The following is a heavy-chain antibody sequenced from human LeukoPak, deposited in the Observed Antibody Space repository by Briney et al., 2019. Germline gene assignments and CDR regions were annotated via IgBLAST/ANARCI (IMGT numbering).Heavy chain of an antibody. V-gene: IGHV1-46*01. CDR3: VRVVTPSAYDI. Sequence: GASVTVSCKASGYTFTSYYIHWVRQAPGQGLEWMGIINPSGGSTTYAQILQGRVTMTRDTSTSTVYMELSSLRSEDTAVYYCVRVVTPSAYDIWGQGTMVAVSS. CDR2: INPSGGST. J-gene: IGHJ3*02. D-gene: IGHD2-21*02. CDR1: GYTFTSYY.